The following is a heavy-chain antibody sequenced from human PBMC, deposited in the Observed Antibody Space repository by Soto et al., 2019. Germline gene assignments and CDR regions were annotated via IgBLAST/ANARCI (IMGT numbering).Heavy chain of an antibody. D-gene: IGHD2-2*02. J-gene: IGHJ6*02. Sequence: GESLKISCKGSGYSFTSYWIGWVRQMPGKGLEWMGIIYPGDSDTRYSPSFQGQVTISADKSISTAYLQWSSLKASDTAMYYCARLGDIVVVPAAIRYYYYYGMDVWGQGTTVTVYS. CDR2: IYPGDSDT. CDR1: GYSFTSYW. V-gene: IGHV5-51*01. CDR3: ARLGDIVVVPAAIRYYYYYGMDV.